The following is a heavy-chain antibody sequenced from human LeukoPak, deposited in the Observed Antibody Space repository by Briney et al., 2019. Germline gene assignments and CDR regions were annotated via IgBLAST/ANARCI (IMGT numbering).Heavy chain of an antibody. D-gene: IGHD5-12*01. CDR1: GFTFSSYG. Sequence: PGRSLRLSCAASGFTFSSYGMHWVRQAPGKGLEWVAVISYDGSNKYYADSVKGRFTISRDNSKNTLYLQMNSLRAEDTAVYYCAKGGGYASAGDYWGQGTLVTVSS. CDR2: ISYDGSNK. J-gene: IGHJ4*02. CDR3: AKGGGYASAGDY. V-gene: IGHV3-30*18.